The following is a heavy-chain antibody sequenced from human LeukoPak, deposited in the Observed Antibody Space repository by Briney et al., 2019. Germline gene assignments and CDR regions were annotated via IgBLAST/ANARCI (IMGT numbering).Heavy chain of an antibody. D-gene: IGHD6-13*01. Sequence: GGSLRLSCAACGFTFSSYDMHWVRQATGKGLEWVSAIGTAGDTYYPGSVKGQFTISRESAKNSLYLQMNSLRAGDTAVYYCANHSSSWPFDYWGQGTLVTVSS. CDR3: ANHSSSWPFDY. CDR2: IGTAGDT. J-gene: IGHJ4*02. CDR1: GFTFSSYD. V-gene: IGHV3-13*03.